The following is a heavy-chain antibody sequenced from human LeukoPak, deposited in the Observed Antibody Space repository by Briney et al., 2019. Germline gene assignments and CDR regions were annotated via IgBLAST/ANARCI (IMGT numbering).Heavy chain of an antibody. D-gene: IGHD4-17*01. J-gene: IGHJ6*02. CDR3: ARDGYGDYGTYGVDV. Sequence: GGSLRLSCAASGFTFSSFWMHWVRQAPGKGLVWVSVINSDGYSTNYADSVKGRFTISRDNAKNSLYLQMNSLRAEDTAVYYCARDGYGDYGTYGVDVWGQGTTVTVSS. V-gene: IGHV3-74*01. CDR2: INSDGYST. CDR1: GFTFSSFW.